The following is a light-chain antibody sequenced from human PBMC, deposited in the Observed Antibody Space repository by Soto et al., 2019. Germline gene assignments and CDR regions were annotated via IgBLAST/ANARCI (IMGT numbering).Light chain of an antibody. CDR3: CSYAGSSTYYV. CDR2: EGS. V-gene: IGLV2-23*01. Sequence: ALTQPASVSGSPGQSIPISCTGTSSDVGSYNLVSWYQQHPGKAPKLMIYEGSKRPSGVSNRFSGSKSGNTASLTISGLQAEDEADYYCCSYAGSSTYYVFGTGTKLTVL. CDR1: SSDVGSYNL. J-gene: IGLJ1*01.